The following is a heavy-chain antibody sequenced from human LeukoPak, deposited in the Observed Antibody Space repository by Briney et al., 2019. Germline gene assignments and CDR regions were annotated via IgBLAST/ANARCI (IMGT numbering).Heavy chain of an antibody. D-gene: IGHD2-2*02. CDR3: ARGYCSSTSCYTPYYFDY. J-gene: IGHJ4*02. V-gene: IGHV4-59*01. CDR2: IYYSGST. Sequence: SETLSLTCTVSGGSISSYYWSWIRQPPGKELEWIGYIYYSGSTNYNPSLKSRVTISVDTSKNQFSLKLSSVTAADTAVYYCARGYCSSTSCYTPYYFDYWGQGTLVTVSS. CDR1: GGSISSYY.